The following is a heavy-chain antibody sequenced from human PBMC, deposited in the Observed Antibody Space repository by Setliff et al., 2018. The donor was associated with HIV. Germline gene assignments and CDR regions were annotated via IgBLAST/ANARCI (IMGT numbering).Heavy chain of an antibody. J-gene: IGHJ5*02. CDR3: ARPRRVRSRAWYWFDI. V-gene: IGHV4-59*11. Sequence: PSETLSLTCTVSGDSISGHYWSWLRQPPGKGLEWIGYISSTGSTNYNPSLKGRLTIPLDTSKNQFFLKLSPVTAADTAIYYCARPRRVRSRAWYWFDIWGQGTLVTVSS. CDR1: GDSISGHY. CDR2: ISSTGST. D-gene: IGHD6-19*01.